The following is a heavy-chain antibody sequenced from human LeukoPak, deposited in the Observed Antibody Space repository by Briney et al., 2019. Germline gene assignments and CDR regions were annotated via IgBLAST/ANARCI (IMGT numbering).Heavy chain of an antibody. D-gene: IGHD3-16*02. CDR1: GGSISTYY. CDR3: AREVSGTYDDVWGTYRLYYFDY. J-gene: IGHJ4*02. Sequence: PSETLSLTCTVSGGSISTYYWSWIRQPPGKGLEWIGYIYYSGSTNYNPSLKSRVTISIDMSKNQFSLKLNSVTAADTAVYYCAREVSGTYDDVWGTYRLYYFDYWGQGTLVTVSS. CDR2: IYYSGST. V-gene: IGHV4-59*01.